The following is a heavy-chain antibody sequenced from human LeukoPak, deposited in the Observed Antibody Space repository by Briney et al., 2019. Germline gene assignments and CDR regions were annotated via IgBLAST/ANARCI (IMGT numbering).Heavy chain of an antibody. V-gene: IGHV3-66*02. J-gene: IGHJ4*02. CDR1: GFTVSSNY. Sequence: GGSLRLSCAESGFTVSSNYMSWVRQAPGKGLEWVSVIYSGGSTYYADSVKGRFTISTDNSKNTLYLQMNSLRAEDTAVYYCARDGGDGYDIFFFDYWDQGTLVTVSA. CDR2: IYSGGST. CDR3: ARDGGDGYDIFFFDY. D-gene: IGHD5-12*01.